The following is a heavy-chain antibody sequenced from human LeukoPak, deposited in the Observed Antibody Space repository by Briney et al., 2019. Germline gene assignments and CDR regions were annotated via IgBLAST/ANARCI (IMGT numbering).Heavy chain of an antibody. CDR3: ATGGSYGSGSYKRGAFDI. V-gene: IGHV3-33*01. J-gene: IGHJ3*02. CDR1: GFTFSSYG. D-gene: IGHD3-10*01. CDR2: IWYDGSNK. Sequence: PGGSLRLSCAASGFTFSSYGIHWVRQAPGKGLEWVAVIWYDGSNKYYADSVKGRFTISRDNSKNTLYLQMNSLRAEDTAVYYCATGGSYGSGSYKRGAFDIWGQGTMVTVSS.